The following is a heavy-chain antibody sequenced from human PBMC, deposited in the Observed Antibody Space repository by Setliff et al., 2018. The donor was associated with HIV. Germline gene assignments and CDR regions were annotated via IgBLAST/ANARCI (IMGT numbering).Heavy chain of an antibody. J-gene: IGHJ4*02. CDR3: ARARGPPLPVLDF. CDR2: IYYRGSA. V-gene: IGHV4-59*11. D-gene: IGHD3-10*01. Sequence: SETLSLTCTVSGGSIRSHYWSWIRQPPGKGLEWIGVIYYRGSAYYNSSLQSRVTLSVDTSKNSFSLHLTSVTAADTAVYFCARARGPPLPVLDFWGPGTLVTVSS. CDR1: GGSIRSHY.